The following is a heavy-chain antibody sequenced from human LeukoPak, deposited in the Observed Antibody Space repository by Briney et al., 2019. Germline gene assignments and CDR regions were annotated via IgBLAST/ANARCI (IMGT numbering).Heavy chain of an antibody. V-gene: IGHV4-38-2*01. Sequence: SETLSLTCAVSGHSISSGYYWGWIRQPPGKGLEWIGSIYHIGSTYYNPSLKSRVTISVDTSKNRFSLKLSSVTAADTAVYYCGRQDYSNYVDYWGQGILVTVSS. J-gene: IGHJ4*02. D-gene: IGHD4-11*01. CDR3: GRQDYSNYVDY. CDR2: IYHIGST. CDR1: GHSISSGYY.